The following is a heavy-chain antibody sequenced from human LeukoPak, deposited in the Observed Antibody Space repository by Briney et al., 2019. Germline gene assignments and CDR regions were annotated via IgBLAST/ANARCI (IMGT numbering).Heavy chain of an antibody. CDR3: ARAESEDDSSSGYYFDY. Sequence: ASGKLSCKASGYTFTSYGISWVRQAPGQGLEWMGWISAYNGNTNYAQKLQGRVTMTTDTSTSTAYMELRSLRSDDTAVYYCARAESEDDSSSGYYFDYWGQGTLVTVSS. V-gene: IGHV1-18*01. CDR2: ISAYNGNT. J-gene: IGHJ4*02. CDR1: GYTFTSYG. D-gene: IGHD3-22*01.